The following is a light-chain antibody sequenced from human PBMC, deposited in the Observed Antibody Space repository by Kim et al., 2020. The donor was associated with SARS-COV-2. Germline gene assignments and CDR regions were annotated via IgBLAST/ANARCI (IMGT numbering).Light chain of an antibody. CDR1: ALAKQY. CDR3: QSADSIGTYWV. J-gene: IGLJ3*02. Sequence: PGQTARITGSGDALAKQYAFWFQQKPGQAPVLVIYNDSDRPSGIHERFSGSSSGTTVTLTISGVQAEDEADYYCQSADSIGTYWVFGGGTKVTVL. V-gene: IGLV3-25*03. CDR2: NDS.